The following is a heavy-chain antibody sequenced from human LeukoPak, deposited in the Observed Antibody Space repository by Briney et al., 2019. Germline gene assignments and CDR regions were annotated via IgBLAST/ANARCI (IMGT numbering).Heavy chain of an antibody. CDR1: GFNFSNYG. J-gene: IGHJ4*02. CDR3: ARDLYRIVVVPHYFDY. CDR2: ISGSGGST. Sequence: GGSLRLSCAASGFNFSNYGMHWVRQAPGKGLEWVSAISGSGGSTWYADSVKGRFTISRDNAKNTLYLQMNSLRAEDTAVYYCARDLYRIVVVPHYFDYWGQGTLVTVSS. D-gene: IGHD3-22*01. V-gene: IGHV3-23*01.